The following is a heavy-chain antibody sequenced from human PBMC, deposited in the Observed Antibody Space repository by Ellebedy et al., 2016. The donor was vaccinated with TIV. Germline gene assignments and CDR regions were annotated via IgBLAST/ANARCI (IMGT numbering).Heavy chain of an antibody. D-gene: IGHD3-9*01. CDR1: GFTFSSYA. CDR3: AKDGSLRYFDWFGDY. CDR2: ISGSSGST. V-gene: IGHV3-23*01. Sequence: GESLKISCAASGFTFSSYAMSWVRQAPGKGLEWVSVISGSSGSTYYADSVKGRFTISRDNSKNTLYLQMNSLRAEDTAVYYCAKDGSLRYFDWFGDYWGQGTLVTVPS. J-gene: IGHJ4*02.